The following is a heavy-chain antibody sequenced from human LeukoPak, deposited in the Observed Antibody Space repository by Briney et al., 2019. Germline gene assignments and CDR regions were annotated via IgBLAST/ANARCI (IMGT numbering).Heavy chain of an antibody. D-gene: IGHD1-26*01. CDR3: ARLAGAGSSGFDY. CDR1: GFTFSSYW. Sequence: GGSLRLSCAASGFTFSSYWMNWVRQAPGKGLEWVSSISSSSSYMKYAESVRGRFTISRDSAKNSLYLHMSSLRAEDTAVYYCARLAGAGSSGFDYWGQGTLVTVSS. V-gene: IGHV3-21*01. J-gene: IGHJ4*02. CDR2: ISSSSSYM.